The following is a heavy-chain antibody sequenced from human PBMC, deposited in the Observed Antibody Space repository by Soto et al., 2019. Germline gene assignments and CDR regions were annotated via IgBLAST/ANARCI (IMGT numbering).Heavy chain of an antibody. D-gene: IGHD5-12*01. J-gene: IGHJ4*02. Sequence: EVQLLESGGGLVQPGGSLRLSCAASGFTFSIYAMSWVRQAPGKGLDWVSSIIDTGGSTYYADSVRGRFTISRDNSKNTLYLQMNCLRVDDTAIYYCAKPTRRYGYNFFDFWGQGALVTVSS. CDR1: GFTFSIYA. CDR2: IIDTGGST. CDR3: AKPTRRYGYNFFDF. V-gene: IGHV3-23*01.